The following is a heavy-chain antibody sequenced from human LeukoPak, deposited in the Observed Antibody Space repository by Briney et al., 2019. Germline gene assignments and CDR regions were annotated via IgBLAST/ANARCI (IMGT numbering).Heavy chain of an antibody. J-gene: IGHJ4*02. CDR1: GFTFDDYS. Sequence: SGGSLRLSCAASGFTFDDYSMHWVRQAPGKGLEWVSLISWDGGSTYYADSVKGRFTISRDNSKNSLYLQMNSLSTEDTAFYYCAKADGRWNDFDYWGQGTLVTVSS. V-gene: IGHV3-43*01. D-gene: IGHD1-1*01. CDR3: AKADGRWNDFDY. CDR2: ISWDGGST.